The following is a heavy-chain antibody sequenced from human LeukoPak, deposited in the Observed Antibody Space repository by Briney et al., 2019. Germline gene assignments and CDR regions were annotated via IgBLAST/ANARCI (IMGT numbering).Heavy chain of an antibody. Sequence: SETLPLTSTVSSGPTSTYYWSWIGRAAGRGREGFGRFNTSGSTNFNPSLKSRVTMSLDTSKNQFSLKLTSVTAADTAVYYCARGLGFCSGGTCYDAFDIWGQGTMVIVSS. J-gene: IGHJ3*02. V-gene: IGHV4-4*07. CDR2: FNTSGST. CDR3: ARGLGFCSGGTCYDAFDI. D-gene: IGHD2-15*01. CDR1: SGPTSTYY.